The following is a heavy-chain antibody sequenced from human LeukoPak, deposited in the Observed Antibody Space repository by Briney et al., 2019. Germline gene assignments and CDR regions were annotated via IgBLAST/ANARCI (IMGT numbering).Heavy chain of an antibody. Sequence: PGGSLRLSCAASGFTFSSYNMNWVRQAPGKGLEWVSSINSSSSYIYYADSVKGRFTISRDNANNSLYLQMNSLRAEDTAVYYCARDGYSSGWYRGNNWFDPWGQGTLVTVSS. J-gene: IGHJ5*02. D-gene: IGHD6-19*01. CDR3: ARDGYSSGWYRGNNWFDP. CDR2: INSSSSYI. CDR1: GFTFSSYN. V-gene: IGHV3-21*01.